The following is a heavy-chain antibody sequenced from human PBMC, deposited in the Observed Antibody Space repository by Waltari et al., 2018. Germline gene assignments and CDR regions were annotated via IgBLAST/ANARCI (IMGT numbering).Heavy chain of an antibody. V-gene: IGHV3-64D*06. Sequence: EEQLVESGGGLVQPGGSLRLACSASGFIFSAEGRHWVRQTPGKGLQYVAAIHPKGDETHYADSVKGRFIISRDNTKNTVYLQMSSLRPEDTAVYFCVKDLQGYYYFGLDVWGQGTTVTVSS. CDR1: GFIFSAEG. CDR2: IHPKGDET. CDR3: VKDLQGYYYFGLDV. J-gene: IGHJ6*02.